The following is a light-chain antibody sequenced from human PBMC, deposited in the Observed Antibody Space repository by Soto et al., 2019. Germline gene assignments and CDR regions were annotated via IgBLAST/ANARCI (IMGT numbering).Light chain of an antibody. V-gene: IGKV3-15*01. Sequence: EIVMTQSPATLSVSPGERATLSCRASQSVRSNLAWYQQKPGQAPRLLIYDTSTRATGIPARFSGSGSGTEFTLTISSLQSEDFAVYYCQQHNNWPPITFGQGTRLEIK. CDR3: QQHNNWPPIT. CDR1: QSVRSN. J-gene: IGKJ5*01. CDR2: DTS.